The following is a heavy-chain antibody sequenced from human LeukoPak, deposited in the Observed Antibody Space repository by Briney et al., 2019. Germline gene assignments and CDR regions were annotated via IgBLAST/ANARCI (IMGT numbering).Heavy chain of an antibody. V-gene: IGHV3-7*01. CDR3: AREEGGYFDS. CDR1: GFTFKTYW. Sequence: PGGSLRLSCAASGFTFKTYWMSWVRQPPGKGLEWVANIKQDGSDKYYVDSVKGRFTISRDNAKNSLFQQINSLRFDDTAVYYCAREEGGYFDSWGQGTLVTVSS. J-gene: IGHJ4*02. CDR2: IKQDGSDK.